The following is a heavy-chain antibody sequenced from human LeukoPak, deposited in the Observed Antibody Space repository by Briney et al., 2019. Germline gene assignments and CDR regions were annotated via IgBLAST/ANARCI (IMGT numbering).Heavy chain of an antibody. V-gene: IGHV1-24*01. CDR3: ATEGVTMIMKTYGMDV. D-gene: IGHD3-22*01. J-gene: IGHJ6*02. Sequence: ASVKVSCKVSGYTLTELSMHWVRQAPGKGLEWMGGFDPEDGETIYAQKFQGRVTMTEDTSTDTAYMELSSLSSEDTAVYYCATEGVTMIMKTYGMDVWGQGTTVTASS. CDR2: FDPEDGET. CDR1: GYTLTELS.